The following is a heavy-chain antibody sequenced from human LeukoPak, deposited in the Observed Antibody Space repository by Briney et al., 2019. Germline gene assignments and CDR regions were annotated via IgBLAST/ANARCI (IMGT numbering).Heavy chain of an antibody. J-gene: IGHJ4*02. Sequence: PGGSLRLSCAASGFTFSSYSMNWVRQAPGKGLEWISYISSSRSTIYYADSVKGRFTISRDNAKNSLYLQMNSLRAEDTAVYYCARDLGRGSNYAYYFDYWGQGTLVTVSS. V-gene: IGHV3-48*01. D-gene: IGHD4-11*01. CDR3: ARDLGRGSNYAYYFDY. CDR1: GFTFSSYS. CDR2: ISSSRSTI.